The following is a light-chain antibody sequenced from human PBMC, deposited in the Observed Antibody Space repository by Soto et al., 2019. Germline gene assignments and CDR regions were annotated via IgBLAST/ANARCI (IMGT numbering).Light chain of an antibody. Sequence: EIVWAYSPGTLSWCAGERATLSCRASQSVSISLAWYQQKPGQAPRLLIYDASNRATGVPARFSGSGSGTDFTLTVSSLEPEDFALYYCQQRSNWPPEITFGQGTRLE. CDR2: DAS. CDR3: QQRSNWPPEIT. CDR1: QSVSIS. J-gene: IGKJ5*01. V-gene: IGKV3-11*01.